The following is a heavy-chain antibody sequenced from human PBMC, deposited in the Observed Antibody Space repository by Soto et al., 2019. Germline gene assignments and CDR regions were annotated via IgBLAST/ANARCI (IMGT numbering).Heavy chain of an antibody. Sequence: GASVKVSCKASGGTFSSYAISWARQAPGQGLEWMGGIIPIFGTANYAQKFQGRVTITADESTSTAYMELSSLRSEDTAVYYCVRALRHTAMVYPWFDPWGQGTLVTVSS. CDR1: GGTFSSYA. J-gene: IGHJ5*02. V-gene: IGHV1-69*13. D-gene: IGHD5-18*01. CDR2: IIPIFGTA. CDR3: VRALRHTAMVYPWFDP.